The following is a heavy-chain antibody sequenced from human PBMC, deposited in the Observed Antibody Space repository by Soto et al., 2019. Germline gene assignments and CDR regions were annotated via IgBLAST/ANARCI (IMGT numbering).Heavy chain of an antibody. CDR2: ISTYNGNA. V-gene: IGHV1-18*01. CDR1: GYTFNTYG. J-gene: IGHJ4*02. D-gene: IGHD6-25*01. Sequence: SVKVSCKASGYTFNTYGITWVRQAPGQGLEWMGWISTYNGNADYAQKFQGRVTMTTDTSTSTAYVELRSLRSDDTAVYYCARVLLRPRGIFDFWGQGTLVTVSS. CDR3: ARVLLRPRGIFDF.